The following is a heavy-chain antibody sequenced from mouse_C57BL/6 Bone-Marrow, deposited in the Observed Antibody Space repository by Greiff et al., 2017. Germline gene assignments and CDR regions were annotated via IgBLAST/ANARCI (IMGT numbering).Heavy chain of an antibody. D-gene: IGHD1-1*01. CDR2: IYPRDGST. V-gene: IGHV1-85*01. CDR3: ARLEFDGSSGDWYFDV. J-gene: IGHJ1*03. Sequence: QVQLQQSGPELVKPGASVKLSCKASGYTFTSYDINWVKQRPGQGLEWIGWIYPRDGSTKSHEKFKGKATLPVDTSSSTAYMGLHSLTSEDSAVYFCARLEFDGSSGDWYFDVWGTGTTVTVSS. CDR1: GYTFTSYD.